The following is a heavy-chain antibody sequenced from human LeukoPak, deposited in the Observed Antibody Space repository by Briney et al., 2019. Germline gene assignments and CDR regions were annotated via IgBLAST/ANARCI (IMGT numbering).Heavy chain of an antibody. CDR1: GFTFKGYG. CDR3: ARDRHSYGFTLAA. CDR2: ISYDGNAK. Sequence: GGSLRLSCEASGFTFKGYGMHWVRQSPGKGLEWVAVISYDGNAKAFADSVKGRFIISRDNPKNTLFLQMNSLRPEDTGLYYCARDRHSYGFTLAAWGQGTPVIVSS. J-gene: IGHJ5*02. V-gene: IGHV3-30*03. D-gene: IGHD5-18*01.